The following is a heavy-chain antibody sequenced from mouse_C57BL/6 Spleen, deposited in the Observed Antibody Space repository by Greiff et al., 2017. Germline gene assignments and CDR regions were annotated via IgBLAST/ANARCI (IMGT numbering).Heavy chain of an antibody. D-gene: IGHD2-4*01. J-gene: IGHJ3*01. CDR2: INPGSGGT. Sequence: QVQLQQSGAELVRPGTSVKVSCKASGYAFTHYLIEWVKQRPGQGLEWIGVINPGSGGTNYNEKFKGKATLTADNSSSTAYMQLSSLPSEDSAVYFCAKGDDYDDGAWFAYWGQGTLVTVSA. CDR3: AKGDDYDDGAWFAY. V-gene: IGHV1-54*01. CDR1: GYAFTHYL.